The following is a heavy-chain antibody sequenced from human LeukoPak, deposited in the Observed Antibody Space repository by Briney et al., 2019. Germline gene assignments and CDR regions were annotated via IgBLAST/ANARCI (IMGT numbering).Heavy chain of an antibody. Sequence: PGVSLGLSCAASGXTFSSYAMHWVRQAPGKGLEYVLAISSDGDSTYYANFVKGRFTISRDNSKNTLYLQMGSLRAEDMAVSYCARSEQQDFGDYEFDYWGQGTLVTVSS. V-gene: IGHV3-64*01. D-gene: IGHD4-17*01. J-gene: IGHJ4*02. CDR3: ARSEQQDFGDYEFDY. CDR2: ISSDGDST. CDR1: GXTFSSYA.